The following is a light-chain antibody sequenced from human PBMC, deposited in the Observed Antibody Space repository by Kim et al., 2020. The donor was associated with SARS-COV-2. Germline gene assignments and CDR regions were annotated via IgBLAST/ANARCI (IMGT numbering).Light chain of an antibody. CDR1: NLGDKY. J-gene: IGLJ2*01. Sequence: VSVSPGQTASITCSGDNLGDKYACWYQQRPGQSPVLVIYQDTKRPSGIPERFSGSNSGNTATLTINGTQAIDEADYYCQAWDSKVVFGGGTQLTVL. CDR3: QAWDSKVV. CDR2: QDT. V-gene: IGLV3-1*01.